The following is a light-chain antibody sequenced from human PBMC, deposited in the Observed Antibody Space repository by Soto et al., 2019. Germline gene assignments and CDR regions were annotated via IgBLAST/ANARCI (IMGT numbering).Light chain of an antibody. CDR3: QQYRGP. CDR1: QKISNW. V-gene: IGKV1-5*01. J-gene: IGKJ1*01. Sequence: DIQMTQSPSTLSASVGDRVTITCRVSQKISNWLAWYQQRPGKAPKLLIFDASSLESGVPSRFSGSGSGTDFTLTISSLQPDDSATYYCQQYRGPFGQGTKVDIK. CDR2: DAS.